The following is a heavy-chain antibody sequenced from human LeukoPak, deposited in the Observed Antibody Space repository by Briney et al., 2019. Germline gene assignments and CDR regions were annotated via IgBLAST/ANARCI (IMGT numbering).Heavy chain of an antibody. V-gene: IGHV3-21*01. CDR3: ARDREGIAVAGSDY. Sequence: GGSLRLSCAASGFTFSSYSMNWVRQAPGKGLEWVSSISSSSSYIYYADSVKGRFTISRDNAKNSLYLQMNSLRAEDTAVYYCARDREGIAVAGSDYWGQGTLVTVSS. D-gene: IGHD6-19*01. J-gene: IGHJ4*02. CDR2: ISSSSSYI. CDR1: GFTFSSYS.